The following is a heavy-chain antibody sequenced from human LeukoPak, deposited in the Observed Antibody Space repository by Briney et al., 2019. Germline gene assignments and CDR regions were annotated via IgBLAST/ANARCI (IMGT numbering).Heavy chain of an antibody. CDR2: MNPNSGNT. J-gene: IGHJ5*02. CDR3: VRAMVRGVQGP. CDR1: GYTFTSYD. Sequence: GASVKVSCMASGYTFTSYDINWVRQATGQGLEWMGWMNPNSGNTGYAQKFQGRVTMTRDTSISTAYMELSSLRFEDTAVYFCVRAMVRGVQGPWGQGTLVTVSS. D-gene: IGHD3-10*01. V-gene: IGHV1-8*01.